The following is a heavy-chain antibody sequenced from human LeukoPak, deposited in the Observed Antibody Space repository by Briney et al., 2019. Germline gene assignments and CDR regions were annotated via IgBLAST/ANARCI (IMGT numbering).Heavy chain of an antibody. CDR3: ARLYRGGGLAGSHGVYYYYYYMDV. V-gene: IGHV4-59*11. J-gene: IGHJ6*03. CDR2: IYYSGTT. D-gene: IGHD1-20*01. CDR1: SGSISSHY. Sequence: SETLSLTCTVSSGSISSHYWSWMRQPPRKGLEWIGYIYYSGTTNFNPSLKSRVTISVDTSKNQFSLKLSSVTAADTAVYYCARLYRGGGLAGSHGVYYYYYYMDVWGKGTTVTVSS.